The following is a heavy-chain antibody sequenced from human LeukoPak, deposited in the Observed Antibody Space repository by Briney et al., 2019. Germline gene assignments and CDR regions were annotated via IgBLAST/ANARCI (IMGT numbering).Heavy chain of an antibody. D-gene: IGHD5-12*01. CDR1: GFTFSSYA. Sequence: PGGSLRLSCAASGFTFSSYAMSWVRQAPGKGLEWVSAISGSGGSTYYADSVKGRFTISRDNSKNTLYLQMNSLRAEDTAVYYCAKDLSQGNHVDIVATIGDAFDIWGQGTMVTVSS. J-gene: IGHJ3*02. CDR3: AKDLSQGNHVDIVATIGDAFDI. CDR2: ISGSGGST. V-gene: IGHV3-23*01.